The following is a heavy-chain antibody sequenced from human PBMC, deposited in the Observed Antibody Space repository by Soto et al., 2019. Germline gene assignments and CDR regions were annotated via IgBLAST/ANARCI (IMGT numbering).Heavy chain of an antibody. V-gene: IGHV3-21*01. J-gene: IGHJ3*02. CDR2: ISSSSSYI. CDR1: GFTFSSYS. D-gene: IGHD3-16*01. Sequence: GALRLSCAASGFTFSSYSRNWVRQAPGKGQEWVSSISSSSSYIYYADSVKVRITISRDNAKNSLYLQMNRLRAEDTAEYYCASSGWGIQIMGDAFDIWGQGTMVTVSS. CDR3: ASSGWGIQIMGDAFDI.